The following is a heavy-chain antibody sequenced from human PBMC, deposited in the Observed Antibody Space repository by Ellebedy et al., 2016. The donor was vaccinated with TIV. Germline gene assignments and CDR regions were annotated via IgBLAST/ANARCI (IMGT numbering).Heavy chain of an antibody. CDR1: GDILSSYA. V-gene: IGHV1-69*13. CDR2: VIPIIGAV. D-gene: IGHD6-19*01. CDR3: VRIEDGGWALDH. Sequence: AASVKVSCKASGDILSSYAISWVRQDPGQGLEWMGGVIPIIGAVNYAQDFPGRVTITADAFTYTSHMLLSSLRSDDTAIYYCVRIEDGGWALDHWGQGTLVTVSS. J-gene: IGHJ4*02.